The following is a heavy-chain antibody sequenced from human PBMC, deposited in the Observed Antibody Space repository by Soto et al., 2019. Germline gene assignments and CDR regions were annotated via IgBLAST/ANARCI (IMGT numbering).Heavy chain of an antibody. CDR3: ARDPHYDFWSGYYTSPFDY. J-gene: IGHJ4*02. D-gene: IGHD3-3*01. V-gene: IGHV3-21*01. CDR2: ISSSSSYI. CDR1: GFTFSSYS. Sequence: GGSLRLSCAASGFTFSSYSMNWVRQAPGKGLEWVSSISSSSSYIYYADSVKGRFTISRDNAKNSLYLQMNSLRAEDTAVYYCARDPHYDFWSGYYTSPFDYWGQGTLVTVSS.